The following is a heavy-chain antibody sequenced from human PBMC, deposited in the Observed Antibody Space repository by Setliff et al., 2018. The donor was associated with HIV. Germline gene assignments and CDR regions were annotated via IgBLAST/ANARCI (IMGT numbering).Heavy chain of an antibody. Sequence: ASETLSLTCTVSGGSISSSSYYWGWIRQPPGKGLEWIGSIYHRGSTTYNPSLRSRVTIPIDTSKNQFSLNLRSVTAADTAVYYCARDPPGYGDSKDYWGQGKLVTVSS. CDR3: ARDPPGYGDSKDY. V-gene: IGHV4-39*07. CDR1: GGSISSSSYY. J-gene: IGHJ4*02. CDR2: IYHRGST. D-gene: IGHD4-17*01.